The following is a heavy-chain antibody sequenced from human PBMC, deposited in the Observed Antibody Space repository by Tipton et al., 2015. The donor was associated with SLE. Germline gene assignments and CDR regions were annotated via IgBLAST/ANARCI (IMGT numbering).Heavy chain of an antibody. CDR3: AREGFSYGPENYYYYYYMDV. Sequence: GLVKPSETLSLTCTVSGGSISSTDYYWDWIRQAPGKGLEWIGSVYYTGDTFYNPSLKSRVTMSVDTSKNQFSLKLTSVTAADTAVYFCAREGFSYGPENYYYYYYMDVWGKGTAVTVSS. CDR2: VYYTGDT. V-gene: IGHV4-39*07. CDR1: GGSISSTDYY. J-gene: IGHJ6*03. D-gene: IGHD5-18*01.